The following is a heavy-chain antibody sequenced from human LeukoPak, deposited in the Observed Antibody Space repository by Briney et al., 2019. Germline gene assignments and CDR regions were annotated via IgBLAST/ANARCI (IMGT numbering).Heavy chain of an antibody. CDR2: IYYSGST. CDR1: GGSISSHY. J-gene: IGHJ4*02. Sequence: SETLSLTCTVSGGSISSHYWSWIRQPPGKGLEWIGYIYYSGSTNYNPSLKSRVTISVDTSKNQFSLKLSSVTAADTAVYYCARSDYDFWSGYYIPHFDYWGQGTLVTVSS. CDR3: ARSDYDFWSGYYIPHFDY. D-gene: IGHD3-3*01. V-gene: IGHV4-59*11.